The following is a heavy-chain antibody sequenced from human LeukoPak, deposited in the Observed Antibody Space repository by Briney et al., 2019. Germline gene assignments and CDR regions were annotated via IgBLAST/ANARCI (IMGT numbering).Heavy chain of an antibody. Sequence: PGGSLRPSLSTSGFTLSNYGMHRVRQAPGKGLGWGAVIWYDGSNKYYADSVKGRFTISRDNSKNTLYLQMNSLRAEDTAVYYCARDTYDDYVPLDYWGQGTLVTVSS. D-gene: IGHD4-17*01. CDR3: ARDTYDDYVPLDY. CDR1: GFTLSNYG. J-gene: IGHJ4*02. CDR2: IWYDGSNK. V-gene: IGHV3-33*01.